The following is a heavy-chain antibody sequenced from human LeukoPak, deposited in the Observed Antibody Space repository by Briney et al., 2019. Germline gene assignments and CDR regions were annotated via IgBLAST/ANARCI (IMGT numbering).Heavy chain of an antibody. CDR2: ISGTTGII. V-gene: IGHV3-48*01. D-gene: IGHD2-21*02. CDR3: AREVAYCGGDCSGGWFDP. CDR1: GFTFGSYS. Sequence: GGSLRLSCAASGFTFGSYSMNWVRQAPGKGLEWLSYISGTTGIIYYADSVKGRFTISRDNAKNSLYLQMNSLRAEDTAVYYCAREVAYCGGDCSGGWFDPWGQGTLVTVSS. J-gene: IGHJ5*02.